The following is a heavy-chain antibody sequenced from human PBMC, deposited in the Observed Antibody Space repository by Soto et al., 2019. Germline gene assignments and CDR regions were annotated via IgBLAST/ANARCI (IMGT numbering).Heavy chain of an antibody. Sequence: EVQLVESGGVVVQPGGSLRLSCAASGFTFDDYTMHWVRQAPGKGLEWVSLISWDGGSTYYADSVKGRFTISRDNSKTSLYLQMNSLRTEDTALYYCAKGGGYYDSSAYYPIDYWGQGTLVTVSS. D-gene: IGHD3-22*01. CDR2: ISWDGGST. J-gene: IGHJ4*02. CDR1: GFTFDDYT. V-gene: IGHV3-43*01. CDR3: AKGGGYYDSSAYYPIDY.